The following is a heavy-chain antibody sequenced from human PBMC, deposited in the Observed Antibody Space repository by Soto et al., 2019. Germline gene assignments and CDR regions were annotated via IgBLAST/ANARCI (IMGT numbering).Heavy chain of an antibody. Sequence: PWGSLRLSCAASGFTFSSYWMSWVRQAPGKGLEWVANIKQDGSENYYVDSVRGRFTISRDNAKNSLYMQMNSLRAEDTAVYYCVRDFEGSYGYGPFDYWGQGPLGTASS. CDR3: VRDFEGSYGYGPFDY. D-gene: IGHD5-18*01. CDR2: IKQDGSEN. J-gene: IGHJ4*02. V-gene: IGHV3-7*03. CDR1: GFTFSSYW.